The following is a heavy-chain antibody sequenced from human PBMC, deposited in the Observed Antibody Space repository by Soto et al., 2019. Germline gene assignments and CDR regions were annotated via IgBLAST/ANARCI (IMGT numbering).Heavy chain of an antibody. CDR2: IYYSGST. CDR3: ARETPPHDYGGQEAGNWFDP. Sequence: QVQLQESGPGLVKPSQTLSLTCTVSGGSISSGGYYWSWIRQHPGKGLEWIGYIYYSGSTYYNPSLQSRVTISVDTSKNQFSLKLSSVTAADTAVYYCARETPPHDYGGQEAGNWFDPWGQGTLVTVSS. J-gene: IGHJ5*02. D-gene: IGHD4-17*01. CDR1: GGSISSGGYY. V-gene: IGHV4-31*03.